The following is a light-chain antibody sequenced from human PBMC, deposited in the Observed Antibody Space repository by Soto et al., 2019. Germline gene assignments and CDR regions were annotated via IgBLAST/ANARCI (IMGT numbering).Light chain of an antibody. CDR2: AAS. CDR3: LQDYNYPRT. J-gene: IGKJ1*01. CDR1: QSISSY. V-gene: IGKV1-6*01. Sequence: IQMPQSPSSLSASVGARVTITCRASQSISSYLIWYQQKPGKAPKLLIYAASSLQSGVPSRFSGSGSGTDFTLTISSLQPEDFATYYCLQDYNYPRTFGQGTKVDIK.